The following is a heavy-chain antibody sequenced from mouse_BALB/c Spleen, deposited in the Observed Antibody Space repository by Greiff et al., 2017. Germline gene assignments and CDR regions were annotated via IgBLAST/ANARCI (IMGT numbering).Heavy chain of an antibody. CDR3: ARIFMTTDY. CDR2: IDPSDSYT. J-gene: IGHJ2*01. V-gene: IGHV1-59*01. CDR1: GYTFTSYW. D-gene: IGHD1-1*01. Sequence: QVQLQQPGAELVKPGASVKMSCKASGYTFTSYWMHWVKQRPGQGLEWIGVIDPSDSYTSYNQKFKGKATLTVDTSSSTAYLQLSSLTSEDTAVYYCARIFMTTDYWGQGTTLTVSS.